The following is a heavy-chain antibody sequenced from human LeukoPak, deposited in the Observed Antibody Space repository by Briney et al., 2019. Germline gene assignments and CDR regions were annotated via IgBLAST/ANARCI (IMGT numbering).Heavy chain of an antibody. Sequence: SETLSLTCTVSGGSISSYYWSWIRQPPGKGLEWIGYIYYSGSTNYNPSLKSRVTISVDTSKNQFSLKLSSVTAADTAVYYCARHAPTYYYDSSVPRLDYWGQGTLVTVSS. D-gene: IGHD3-22*01. CDR2: IYYSGST. V-gene: IGHV4-59*08. J-gene: IGHJ4*02. CDR1: GGSISSYY. CDR3: ARHAPTYYYDSSVPRLDY.